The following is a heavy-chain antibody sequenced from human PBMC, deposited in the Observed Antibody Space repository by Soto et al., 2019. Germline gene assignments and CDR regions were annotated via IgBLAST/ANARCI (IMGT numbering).Heavy chain of an antibody. CDR3: ASCPIYGGDSYFAY. Sequence: QVQLVQSGAEVRKPGASVKLSCQASGYTFTHYYIHWVRQAPGQGLEWLRIINPDTGITSYAQTFQGRVTLTTDTSASTVSLELSGLAAEDTAVYYCASCPIYGGDSYFAYWGQGTLVTVSS. CDR1: GYTFTHYY. J-gene: IGHJ4*02. D-gene: IGHD2-21*01. V-gene: IGHV1-46*01. CDR2: INPDTGIT.